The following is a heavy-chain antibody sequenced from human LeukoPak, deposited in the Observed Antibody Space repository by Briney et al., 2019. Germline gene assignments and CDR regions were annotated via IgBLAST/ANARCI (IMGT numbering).Heavy chain of an antibody. J-gene: IGHJ6*02. V-gene: IGHV3-30-3*01. D-gene: IGHD4-17*01. CDR3: ARELCTVTPAYQYYGMDV. CDR1: GFTLSAYA. Sequence: GGSLRLSCAASGFTLSAYAMHWVRQAPGKGLEWVAVISFDGGNKYSADSVKGRFTVSRDNSKNTLDLQMNSLRAEDTALYYCARELCTVTPAYQYYGMDVWGQGTTVTVSS. CDR2: ISFDGGNK.